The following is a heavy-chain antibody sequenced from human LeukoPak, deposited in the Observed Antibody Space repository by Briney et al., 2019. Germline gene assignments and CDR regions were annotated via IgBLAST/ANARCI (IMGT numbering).Heavy chain of an antibody. J-gene: IGHJ4*02. D-gene: IGHD3-22*01. CDR3: ATSSSYYYDSSGSTNLPY. V-gene: IGHV3-21*01. CDR1: GFTFSSYS. Sequence: GGSLRLYCAASGFTFSSYSMNWVRQAPGKGLEWVSSISSSSSYIYYADSGKVRFTISRDNAKHSLYLQMNSLSAEDTAVYYCATSSSYYYDSSGSTNLPYWGQGTLVTVSS. CDR2: ISSSSSYI.